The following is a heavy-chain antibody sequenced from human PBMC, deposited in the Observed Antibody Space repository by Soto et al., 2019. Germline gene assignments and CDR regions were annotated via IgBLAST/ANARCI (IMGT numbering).Heavy chain of an antibody. CDR2: IYTSGST. CDR3: ARGPHSIAAAGTGVSFDY. D-gene: IGHD6-13*01. CDR1: GGSISSYY. Sequence: KPSETLSLTCTVSGGSISSYYWSWIRQPAGKGLEWIGRIYTSGSTNYNPSLKSRVTMSVDTSKNQFSLKLSSVTAADTAVYYCARGPHSIAAAGTGVSFDYWGQGTLVTVSS. J-gene: IGHJ4*02. V-gene: IGHV4-4*07.